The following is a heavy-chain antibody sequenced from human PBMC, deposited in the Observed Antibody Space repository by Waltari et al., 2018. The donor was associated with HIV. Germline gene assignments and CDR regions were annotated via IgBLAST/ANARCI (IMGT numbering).Heavy chain of an antibody. Sequence: QLQLQESGPGLVKPSETLSLTCTVSGGSISSSSYYWGWIRQPPGKGLEWIGSIYYSGSTYYNPSLKSRVTISVDTSKNQFSLKLSSVTAADTAVYYCARHEKHGYGPFDYWGQGTLVTVSS. CDR1: GGSISSSSYY. CDR3: ARHEKHGYGPFDY. V-gene: IGHV4-39*01. J-gene: IGHJ4*02. D-gene: IGHD5-18*01. CDR2: IYYSGST.